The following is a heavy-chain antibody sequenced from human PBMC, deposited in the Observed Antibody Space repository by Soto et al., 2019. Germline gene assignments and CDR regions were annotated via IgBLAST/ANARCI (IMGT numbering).Heavy chain of an antibody. V-gene: IGHV4-34*01. CDR3: AREYGAYGVIDY. CDR2: INHSGST. D-gene: IGHD4-17*01. J-gene: IGHJ4*02. Sequence: QGQLQQWGAGLLKPSETLSLTCAVYGGSFSGYYWSWIRQPPGKGLEWIGEINHSGSTNYNPSPKSRVTISVDTSKNQFSLKLSSVTAADTAVYYCAREYGAYGVIDYWGQGTLVTVSS. CDR1: GGSFSGYY.